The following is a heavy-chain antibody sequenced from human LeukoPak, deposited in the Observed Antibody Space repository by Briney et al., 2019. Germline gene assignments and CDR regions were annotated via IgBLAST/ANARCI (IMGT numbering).Heavy chain of an antibody. Sequence: SETLSLTCAVYGGSFSGYYWSWIRQPPGKGLEWIGEINHSGSTNYNPSLKSRVTISVDTSKNQFSLKLSSVTAADTAVYYCARGGWELFHYYVDYWGQGTLVTVSS. D-gene: IGHD1-26*01. CDR1: GGSFSGYY. CDR2: INHSGST. V-gene: IGHV4-34*01. CDR3: ARGGWELFHYYVDY. J-gene: IGHJ4*02.